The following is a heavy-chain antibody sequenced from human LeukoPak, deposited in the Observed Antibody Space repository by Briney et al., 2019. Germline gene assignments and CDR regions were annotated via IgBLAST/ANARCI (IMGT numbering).Heavy chain of an antibody. D-gene: IGHD3-22*01. V-gene: IGHV4-59*01. Sequence: PSETLSLTCTVSGGSISSYYWSWIRQPPGKGLEWIGYIYYSGSTNYNPSLKSRVTISVDTSKNQFSLKLSSVTAADTAVYYCASSRTDYYDSSGYGVAVDYWGRGTLVSVSS. CDR1: GGSISSYY. CDR3: ASSRTDYYDSSGYGVAVDY. CDR2: IYYSGST. J-gene: IGHJ4*02.